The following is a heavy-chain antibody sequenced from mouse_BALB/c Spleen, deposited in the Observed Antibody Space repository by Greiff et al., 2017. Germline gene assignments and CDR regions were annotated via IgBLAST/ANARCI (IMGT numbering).Heavy chain of an antibody. Sequence: VKLQESGPGLVQPSQSLSITCTVSGFSLTSYGVHWVRQSPGKGLEWLGVIWSGGSTDYNAAFISRLSISKDNSKSQVFFKMNSLQANDTAIYYCARWLPGYYYAMDYWGQGTSVTVSS. CDR3: ARWLPGYYYAMDY. CDR2: IWSGGST. J-gene: IGHJ4*01. V-gene: IGHV2-2*02. D-gene: IGHD2-2*01. CDR1: GFSLTSYG.